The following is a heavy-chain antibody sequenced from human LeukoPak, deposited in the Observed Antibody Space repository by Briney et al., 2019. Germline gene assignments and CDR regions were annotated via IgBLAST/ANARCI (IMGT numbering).Heavy chain of an antibody. CDR1: GFTVSSNY. CDR2: IYSGGST. V-gene: IGHV3-66*01. J-gene: IGHJ6*03. CDR3: AIGLWYYYMDV. Sequence: AGGSLRLSCAASGFTVSSNYMNWVRQAPGKGLEWVSVIYSGGSTYYADSVKGRFTISRDNSKNTLSLQMNSLRAEDTAVYYCAIGLWYYYMDVWGKGTTVTISS.